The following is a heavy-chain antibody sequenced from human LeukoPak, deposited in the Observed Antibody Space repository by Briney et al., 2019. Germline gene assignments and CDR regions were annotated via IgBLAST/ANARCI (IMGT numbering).Heavy chain of an antibody. V-gene: IGHV4-34*01. CDR1: GGSFSDYY. J-gene: IGHJ5*02. Sequence: SETLSLTCAVYGGSFSDYYWSWIRQPPGKGLEWIGEINHSGSTNYNSSLKSRVTISVDTPKNQFSLKLSSVTAADTAVYYCARENFRGYDRENYFDPWGQGTLVTVSS. CDR3: ARENFRGYDRENYFDP. CDR2: INHSGST. D-gene: IGHD5-12*01.